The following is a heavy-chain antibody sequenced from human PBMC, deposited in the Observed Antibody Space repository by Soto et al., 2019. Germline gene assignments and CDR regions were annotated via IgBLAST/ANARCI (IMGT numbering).Heavy chain of an antibody. CDR3: VSGRWLQLPGS. V-gene: IGHV4-59*01. J-gene: IGHJ4*02. D-gene: IGHD5-12*01. CDR2: IYNSGST. CDR1: GGSISSYF. Sequence: PSETLSLTCTVSGGSISSYFWSWIRQPPGKGLEWIGYIYNSGSTNYNPSLKSRVTISVDTSKNQFSLKLSSVTAADTAVYYCVSGRWLQLPGSWGQGTLVTVS.